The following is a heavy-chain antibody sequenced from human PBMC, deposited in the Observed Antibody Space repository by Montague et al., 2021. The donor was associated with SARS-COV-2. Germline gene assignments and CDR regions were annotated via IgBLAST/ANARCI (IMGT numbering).Heavy chain of an antibody. D-gene: IGHD3-10*01. J-gene: IGHJ4*02. CDR1: GDSISTSTLYY. V-gene: IGHV4-39*01. CDR3: VRRSARGARFV. CDR2: IYFSGTT. Sequence: SETLSLTCTVSGDSISTSTLYYWGWIRQPPGKGLGWIGNIYFSGTTEYSSSLKRRALLSVDTSESQFSLMLKSVTAADTATYYCVRRSARGARFVWGPGAVVTVSS.